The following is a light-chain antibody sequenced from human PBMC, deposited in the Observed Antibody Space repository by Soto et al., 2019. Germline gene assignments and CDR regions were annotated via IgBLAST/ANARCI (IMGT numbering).Light chain of an antibody. CDR1: QSVSSSY. V-gene: IGKV3-20*01. J-gene: IGKJ5*01. CDR3: QQYGSSPPKP. Sequence: EIVLTQSPGTLSLSPGERATLSCRASQSVSSSYLAWYQQKPGQAPRLLIYGASSRATGIPDRFSGSGSGTDFTLTISRLEPEDFAVYYRQQYGSSPPKPFAHGTRLEIQ. CDR2: GAS.